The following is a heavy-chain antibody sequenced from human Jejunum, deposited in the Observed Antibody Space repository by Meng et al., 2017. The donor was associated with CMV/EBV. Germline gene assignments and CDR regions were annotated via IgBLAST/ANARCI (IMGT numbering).Heavy chain of an antibody. J-gene: IGHJ4*02. V-gene: IGHV3-74*01. Sequence: QFGESGGGLVQPGGSLRLSCAASGFTFSSNWMHWVRQAPGKGLVWVSHINSDGSDTNYADSVKGRFTISRDNAKNTLYLQMNSLRDEDTAVYYCARVEQEMCWGQGTLVTVSS. CDR3: ARVEQEMC. CDR1: GFTFSSNW. D-gene: IGHD1/OR15-1a*01. CDR2: INSDGSDT.